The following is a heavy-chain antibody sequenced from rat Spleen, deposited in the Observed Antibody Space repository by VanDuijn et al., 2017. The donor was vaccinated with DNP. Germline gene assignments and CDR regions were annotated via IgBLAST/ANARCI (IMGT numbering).Heavy chain of an antibody. CDR2: IAYDGGIT. J-gene: IGHJ4*01. V-gene: IGHV5-20*01. CDR1: GFTFSDYY. Sequence: EVQLVESGGGLVQPGRSLKLSCAASGFTFSDYYMAWVRQAPTKGLEWVAYIAYDGGITYYGDSVKGRFTISRDNAKNTLYLQMDSLRSEDTATYYCARDNYGTYGAMDAWGQGTSVTVSS. D-gene: IGHD1-3*01. CDR3: ARDNYGTYGAMDA.